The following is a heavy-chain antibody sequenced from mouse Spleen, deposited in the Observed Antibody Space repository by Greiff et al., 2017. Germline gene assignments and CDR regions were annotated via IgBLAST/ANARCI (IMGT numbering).Heavy chain of an antibody. Sequence: LVESGAELVRPGASVTLSCKASGYTFTDYEMHWVKQTPVHGLEWIGAIDPETGGTAYNQKFKGKAILTADKSSSTAYMELRSLTSEDSAVYYCTRHGYSSFAYWGQGTLVTVSA. J-gene: IGHJ3*01. CDR2: IDPETGGT. D-gene: IGHD2-3*01. CDR1: GYTFTDYE. CDR3: TRHGYSSFAY. V-gene: IGHV1-15*01.